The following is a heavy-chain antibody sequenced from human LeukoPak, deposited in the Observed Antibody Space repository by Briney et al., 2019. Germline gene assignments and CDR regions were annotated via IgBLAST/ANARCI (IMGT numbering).Heavy chain of an antibody. D-gene: IGHD3-22*01. Sequence: GGSLRLSCAASGFTFSSYAMYWVRQAPGKGLEWVSGIFGSGGSTNYADSVKGRFTISRDNPKNTLCLQMSSLRAEDTAVYFCAKRDVVIRVILVGFHKEAYYFDSWGQGALVTVSS. V-gene: IGHV3-23*01. CDR2: IFGSGGST. CDR3: AKRDVVIRVILVGFHKEAYYFDS. CDR1: GFTFSSYA. J-gene: IGHJ4*02.